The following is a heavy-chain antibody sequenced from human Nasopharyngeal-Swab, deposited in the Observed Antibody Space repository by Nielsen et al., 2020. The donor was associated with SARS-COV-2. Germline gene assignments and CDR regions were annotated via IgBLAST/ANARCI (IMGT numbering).Heavy chain of an antibody. CDR1: GYTFTSYD. Sequence: ASVKVSCKASGYTFTSYDINWVRQATGQGLEWMGWMNPNSGNTGYAQKFQGRVTMTRNTSISTAYMELGSLRSEDTAVYYCARGLGRLSQNDYWGQGTLVTVSS. V-gene: IGHV1-8*01. CDR2: MNPNSGNT. CDR3: ARGLGRLSQNDY. D-gene: IGHD3-16*02. J-gene: IGHJ4*02.